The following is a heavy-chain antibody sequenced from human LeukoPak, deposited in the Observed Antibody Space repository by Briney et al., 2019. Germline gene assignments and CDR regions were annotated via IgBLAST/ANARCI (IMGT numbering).Heavy chain of an antibody. Sequence: ASVKVSCKASGYTFTSYGISWVRQAPGQGLEWMGWISAYNGNTNYAQKLQGRVTMTTDTSTSTAYMGLRSLRSDDTAVYYCARDVYYYDSSGYYYLDYWGQGTLVTVSS. D-gene: IGHD3-22*01. CDR1: GYTFTSYG. V-gene: IGHV1-18*01. J-gene: IGHJ4*02. CDR3: ARDVYYYDSSGYYYLDY. CDR2: ISAYNGNT.